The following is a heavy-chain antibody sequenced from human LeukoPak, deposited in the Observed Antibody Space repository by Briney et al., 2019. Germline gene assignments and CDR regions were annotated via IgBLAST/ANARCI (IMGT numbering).Heavy chain of an antibody. CDR1: GGTFSSYA. D-gene: IGHD1-1*01. J-gene: IGHJ5*02. CDR3: ARDPKVIVVPDSRNDRNDP. V-gene: IGHV1-69*04. Sequence: SVKVSCKASGGTFSSYAISWVRQAPGQGLEWMGRIIPILGIANYAQKFQGRVTITADKSTSTAYLELSSLSSEDTAVYYCARDPKVIVVPDSRNDRNDPWGQGTLVTVSS. CDR2: IIPILGIA.